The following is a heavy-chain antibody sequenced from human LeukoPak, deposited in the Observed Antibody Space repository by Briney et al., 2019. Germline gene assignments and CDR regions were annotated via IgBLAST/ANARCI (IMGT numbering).Heavy chain of an antibody. Sequence: GASVKVSCKASGYTFTGYYMHWVRQAPGQGLEWMGWINPNSGGTNYAQKFQGRVTMTRDTSISTAYMELSRLRSDDTAVYYCARERMGGYQLLYTKVQWFDPWGQGTLVTVSS. CDR1: GYTFTGYY. D-gene: IGHD2-2*02. CDR3: ARERMGGYQLLYTKVQWFDP. J-gene: IGHJ5*01. CDR2: INPNSGGT. V-gene: IGHV1-2*02.